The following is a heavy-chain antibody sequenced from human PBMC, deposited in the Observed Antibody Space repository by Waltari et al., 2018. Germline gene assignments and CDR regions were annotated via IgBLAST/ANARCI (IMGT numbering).Heavy chain of an antibody. V-gene: IGHV3-30*18. CDR2: ISYDGSNK. CDR1: GFTFSSYG. D-gene: IGHD1-26*01. Sequence: QVQLVESGGGVVQPGRSLRLSCAASGFTFSSYGMHWVRQAPGKGLAWVAVISYDGSNKYYADSVKGRFTISRDNSKNTLYLQMNSLRAEDTAVYYCAKGEDYFDYWGQGTLVTVSS. J-gene: IGHJ4*02. CDR3: AKGEDYFDY.